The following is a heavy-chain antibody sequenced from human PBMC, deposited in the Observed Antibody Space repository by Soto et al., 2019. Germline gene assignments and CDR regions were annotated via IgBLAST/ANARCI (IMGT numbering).Heavy chain of an antibody. J-gene: IGHJ4*02. Sequence: PGGSLRLSCAASGFTFSSYGMHWVRQAPGKGLEWVAVIWYDGSNKYYADSVKGRFTISRDNSKNTLYLQMNSLRAEDTAVYYCARDSGIHDYIWGSYRYRADFAYWGQGTLVTVSS. CDR1: GFTFSSYG. CDR2: IWYDGSNK. CDR3: ARDSGIHDYIWGSYRYRADFAY. D-gene: IGHD3-16*02. V-gene: IGHV3-33*01.